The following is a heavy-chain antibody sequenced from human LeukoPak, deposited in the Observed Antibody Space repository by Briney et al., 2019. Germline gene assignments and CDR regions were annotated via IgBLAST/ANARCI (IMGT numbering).Heavy chain of an antibody. CDR2: ISGSGGST. Sequence: ETLSLTCAVYGGSFNTYYWNWIRQSPGKGLEWVSAISGSGGSTYYADSVKGRFTISRDNSKNTLYLQMNSLRAEDTAVYYCARRAGEYSHPYDYWGQGTLVTVSS. CDR1: GGSFNTYY. D-gene: IGHD4-17*01. V-gene: IGHV3-23*01. CDR3: ARRAGEYSHPYDY. J-gene: IGHJ4*02.